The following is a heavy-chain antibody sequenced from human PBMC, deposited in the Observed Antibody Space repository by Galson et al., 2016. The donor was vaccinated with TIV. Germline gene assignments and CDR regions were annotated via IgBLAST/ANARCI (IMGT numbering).Heavy chain of an antibody. J-gene: IGHJ6*02. V-gene: IGHV1-69*13. CDR2: IIPLFGTA. CDR3: AKDRNTALDTYHYYYGMDV. CDR1: GGTFSTYV. Sequence: SVKASCKASGGTFSTYVFNWVRQAPGQGLEWMGGIIPLFGTANYAQKFQGRVTVTADESTSTVYLDLSSLRSEDTAVYYCAKDRNTALDTYHYYYGMDVWGQGTTVTVSS. D-gene: IGHD5-18*01.